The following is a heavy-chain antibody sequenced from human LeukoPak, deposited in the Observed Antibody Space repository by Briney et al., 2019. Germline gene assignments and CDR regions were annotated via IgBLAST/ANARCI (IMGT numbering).Heavy chain of an antibody. CDR2: INSDGSWT. V-gene: IGHV3-74*01. Sequence: PGGSLRLSCAASGFMFSSNWMSWVRQAPGKGLVWVSHINSDGSWTGYADSVKGRFTISKDNAKNMVYLHMNSLRVDDTAVYYCVSFYETYWGRGTLVTVSS. D-gene: IGHD2-2*01. J-gene: IGHJ4*02. CDR1: GFMFSSNW. CDR3: VSFYETY.